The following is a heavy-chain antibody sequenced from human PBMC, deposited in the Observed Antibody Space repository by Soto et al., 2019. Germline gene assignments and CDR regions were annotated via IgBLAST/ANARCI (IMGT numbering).Heavy chain of an antibody. J-gene: IGHJ6*03. Sequence: EVQLVESGGGLVKPGGSLRLSCAASGFTFSSYSMNWVRQAPGKGLEWVSSISSSSSYIYYADSVKGRFTISRDNAKNSLYLQMNSLRPEDTAVYYCARDPGYSSGWYRGGDYMDVWGKGTTVTVSS. CDR2: ISSSSSYI. D-gene: IGHD6-19*01. CDR3: ARDPGYSSGWYRGGDYMDV. V-gene: IGHV3-21*01. CDR1: GFTFSSYS.